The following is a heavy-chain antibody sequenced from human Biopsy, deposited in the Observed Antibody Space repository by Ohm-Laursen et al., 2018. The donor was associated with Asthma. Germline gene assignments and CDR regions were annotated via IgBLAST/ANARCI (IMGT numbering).Heavy chain of an antibody. CDR2: IYNGGGT. CDR1: RFTPSSKR. CDR3: ARGDSSGLWHCYFDY. Sequence: SLRLSFAASRFTPSSKRMSWVRQPPGRGRGWVSVIYNGGGTFYADSVKGRVTISRDISKNTLTLQMNSLRAEDTAVYYCARGDSSGLWHCYFDYWGHGTLVTVSS. D-gene: IGHD3-22*01. J-gene: IGHJ4*01. V-gene: IGHV3-53*01.